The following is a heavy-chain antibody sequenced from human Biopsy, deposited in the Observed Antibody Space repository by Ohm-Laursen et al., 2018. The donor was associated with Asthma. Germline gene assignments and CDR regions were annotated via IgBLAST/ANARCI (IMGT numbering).Heavy chain of an antibody. D-gene: IGHD6-19*01. CDR1: GFTFRRYG. CDR2: ISNSDSTT. V-gene: IGHV3-23*01. CDR3: ARDSSGWYNWVGWFDT. J-gene: IGHJ5*02. Sequence: SLRLSCTASGFTFRRYGMSWVRQAPGKGLEWVSGISNSDSTTYYADSVKGRFTISRDNSKNTLYLQMNSLRAEDTAVYYCARDSSGWYNWVGWFDTWGQGTLVTVSS.